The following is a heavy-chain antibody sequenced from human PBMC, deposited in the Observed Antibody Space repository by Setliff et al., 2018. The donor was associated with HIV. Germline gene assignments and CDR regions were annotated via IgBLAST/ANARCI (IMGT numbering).Heavy chain of an antibody. Sequence: KASETLSLTCAVYGGSFSGYSWNWIRQPPGKGLEWVGDINQSGSPNYNPSLKSRVTISVDTSKNQFSLKLISVTAADTAVYYCARASSSGYDFWGQGTLVTVSS. CDR1: GGSFSGYS. CDR2: INQSGSP. CDR3: ARASSSGYDF. J-gene: IGHJ4*02. D-gene: IGHD3-22*01. V-gene: IGHV4-34*01.